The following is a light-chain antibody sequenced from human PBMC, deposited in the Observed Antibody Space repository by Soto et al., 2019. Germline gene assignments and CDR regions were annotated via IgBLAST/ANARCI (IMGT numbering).Light chain of an antibody. CDR2: DVN. J-gene: IGLJ1*01. CDR1: SSDVGAYIF. V-gene: IGLV2-8*01. CDR3: VSFAGGTYV. Sequence: QSALTQPPSASGSPGQSVTIACTGTSSDVGAYIFGSWYQQHPGKAPKLMVYDVNRRPPGVPDRFFGSKSGNTASLTVSGLQAEDEADYYCVSFAGGTYVFGTGTKLTVL.